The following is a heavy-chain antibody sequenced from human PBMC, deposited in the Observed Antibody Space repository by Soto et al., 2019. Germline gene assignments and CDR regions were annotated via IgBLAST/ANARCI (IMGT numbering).Heavy chain of an antibody. CDR1: GFNFRSYG. CDR2: IRYDGSYK. D-gene: IGHD2-15*01. CDR3: AREWGKVVLGAFDI. J-gene: IGHJ3*02. V-gene: IGHV3-33*01. Sequence: GGSLRLSCVASGFNFRSYGMHWVRQAQGKGLEWVAGIRYDGSYKYYVDSVKGRFTISRDNLKNTLYLQMNSLRAEDMAVYYCAREWGKVVLGAFDIWGQGTMVTVS.